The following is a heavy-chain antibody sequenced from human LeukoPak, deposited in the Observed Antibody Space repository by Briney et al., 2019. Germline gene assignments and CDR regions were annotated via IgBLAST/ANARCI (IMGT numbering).Heavy chain of an antibody. V-gene: IGHV3-48*04. Sequence: GGSLRLSCAASGFTFNNYPLNWVRQAPGKGLEWVAYISRDGSPIYYADSVRGRSTISRDNAKNSLYLQMNSLRAEDTAVYYCARDYPDVLRFLEWPRNDYWGQGTLVTVSS. J-gene: IGHJ4*02. CDR2: ISRDGSPI. D-gene: IGHD3-3*01. CDR3: ARDYPDVLRFLEWPRNDY. CDR1: GFTFNNYP.